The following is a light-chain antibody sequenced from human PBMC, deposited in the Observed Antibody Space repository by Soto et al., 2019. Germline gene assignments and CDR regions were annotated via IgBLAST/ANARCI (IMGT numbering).Light chain of an antibody. J-gene: IGLJ2*01. CDR2: SNN. Sequence: QLVLTQPPSASGTPGQRVTISCSGSSSNIGSNTVNWYQQLPGTAPKLLIYSNNQRPSGVPDRFSGSKSGTSASLAISGLQSGDEADYYCAAWDDSLNAVVFGGGTKLTVL. CDR3: AAWDDSLNAVV. CDR1: SSNIGSNT. V-gene: IGLV1-44*01.